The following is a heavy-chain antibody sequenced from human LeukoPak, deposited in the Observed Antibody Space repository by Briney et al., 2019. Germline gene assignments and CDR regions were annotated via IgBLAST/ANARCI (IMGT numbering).Heavy chain of an antibody. J-gene: IGHJ4*02. D-gene: IGHD3-10*01. CDR2: IYYSGST. Sequence: SETLSLTCTVSGGSISSYYWSWTRQPPGKGLEWIGYIYYSGSTNYNPSLKSRVTISVDTSKNQFSLKLSSVTAADTAVYYCARAPWFGEFQGLDYWGQGTLVTVSS. CDR1: GGSISSYY. CDR3: ARAPWFGEFQGLDY. V-gene: IGHV4-59*01.